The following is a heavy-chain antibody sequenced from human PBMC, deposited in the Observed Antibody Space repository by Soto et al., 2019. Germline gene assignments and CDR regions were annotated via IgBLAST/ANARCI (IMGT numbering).Heavy chain of an antibody. Sequence: QVQLQESGPGLVKPSGTLSLTCAVSGVSISSINWWSWVRQPPGKGLEWIGEIHHGGSTNYNPSLKSRVTISVDKSKNQFSLKLSSVTGADTAVYYCARWSHCSGGSCYANYYYGLDVWGQGTTVTVSS. CDR2: IHHGGST. J-gene: IGHJ6*02. CDR3: ARWSHCSGGSCYANYYYGLDV. V-gene: IGHV4-4*02. D-gene: IGHD2-15*01. CDR1: GVSISSINW.